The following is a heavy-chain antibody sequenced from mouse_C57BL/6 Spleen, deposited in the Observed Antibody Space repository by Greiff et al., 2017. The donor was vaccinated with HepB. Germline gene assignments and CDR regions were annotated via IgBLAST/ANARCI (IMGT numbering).Heavy chain of an antibody. CDR1: GFTFSNYW. CDR2: IRLKSDNYAT. CDR3: TESGYFDY. V-gene: IGHV6-3*01. J-gene: IGHJ2*01. Sequence: EVKLEESGGGLVQPGGSMKLSCVASGFTFSNYWMNWVRQSPEKGLEWVAQIRLKSDNYATHYAESVKGRFTISRDDSKSSVYLQMNNLRAEDTGIYYCTESGYFDYWGQGTTLTVSS.